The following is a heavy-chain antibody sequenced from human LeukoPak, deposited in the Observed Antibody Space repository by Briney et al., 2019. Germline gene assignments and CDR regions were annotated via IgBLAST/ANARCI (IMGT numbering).Heavy chain of an antibody. V-gene: IGHV3-9*01. CDR1: GFTFDDYA. Sequence: PGRSLRPSCAASGFTFDDYAMHWVRHAPGKGLEWVSGISWNSGSIGYADSVKGRFTISRDNAKNSLYLQMNSLRAEDTALYYCAKDISRFFGGSDYWGQETLVTVSS. CDR3: AKDISRFFGGSDY. CDR2: ISWNSGSI. J-gene: IGHJ4*02. D-gene: IGHD3-3*01.